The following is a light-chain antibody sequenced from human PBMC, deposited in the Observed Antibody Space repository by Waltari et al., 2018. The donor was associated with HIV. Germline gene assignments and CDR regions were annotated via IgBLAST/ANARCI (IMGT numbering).Light chain of an antibody. V-gene: IGLV3-1*01. CDR3: QAWDANHVI. CDR1: KLADKF. CDR2: QGS. J-gene: IGLJ2*01. Sequence: ELTQPPSVSVPSGQTASIPCSGEKLADKFPCWYQKKPGQPPILLVYQGSRRPSGIPGRFSASKSANTATLTIRGAQPLDEAEYFCQAWDANHVIFGGGTTLTVL.